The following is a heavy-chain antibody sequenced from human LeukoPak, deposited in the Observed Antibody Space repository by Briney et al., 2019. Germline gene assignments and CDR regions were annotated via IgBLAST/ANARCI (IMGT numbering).Heavy chain of an antibody. CDR3: VRGWTPNHHTAMAC. CDR2: VFYGGST. J-gene: IGHJ4*02. V-gene: IGHV4-59*01. D-gene: IGHD5-18*01. Sequence: SETLSLTCTVSGGSISSYYWSWIRQSPGKGLEWIGYVFYGGSTNYNPSLKSRVTISADTSKNQFSLKLSSVTAADTAVYYCVRGWTPNHHTAMACWGQGTLVTVSS. CDR1: GGSISSYY.